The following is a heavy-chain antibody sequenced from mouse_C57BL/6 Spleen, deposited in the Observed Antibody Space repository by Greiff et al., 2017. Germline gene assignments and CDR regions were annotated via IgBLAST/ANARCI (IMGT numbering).Heavy chain of an antibody. CDR3: ARRGPYGNYYALDY. D-gene: IGHD2-1*01. V-gene: IGHV1-18*01. CDR1: GYTFTDYN. CDR2: INPNNGGT. J-gene: IGHJ2*01. Sequence: VHVKQSGPELVKPGASVKIPCKASGYTFTDYNMDWVKQSHGKSLEWIGDINPNNGGTIYNQKFKGKATLTVDKSSSTAYMERRSLTSEDTAVYYCARRGPYGNYYALDYWGQGTTLTVSS.